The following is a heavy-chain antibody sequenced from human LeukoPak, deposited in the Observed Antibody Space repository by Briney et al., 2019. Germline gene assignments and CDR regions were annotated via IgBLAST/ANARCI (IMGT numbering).Heavy chain of an antibody. J-gene: IGHJ5*02. D-gene: IGHD1/OR15-1a*01. V-gene: IGHV3-30*02. CDR2: IRYDGSNK. CDR3: ARKNSTGPAPYNWFDP. Sequence: PGGSLRLSCATSGFTFSSYGMHWVRQAPGKGLEWVAFIRYDGSNKYYVDSVKGRFTISRDNSKNTLYLQMNSLRAEDTAVYYCARKNSTGPAPYNWFDPWGQGTLVTVSS. CDR1: GFTFSSYG.